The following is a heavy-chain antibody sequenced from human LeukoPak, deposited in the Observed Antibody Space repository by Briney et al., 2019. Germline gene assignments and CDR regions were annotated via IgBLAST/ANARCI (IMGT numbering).Heavy chain of an antibody. V-gene: IGHV3-30*03. D-gene: IGHD1-26*01. CDR2: ISYDGSNK. Sequence: GRSLRLSCAASGFTFSSYGMHWVRQAPGKGLEWVAVISYDGSNKYYADSVKGRFTISRDNSKNTLYLQMNSLRAEDTAVYYCARDQATYFYFDYWGQGTLVTVSS. CDR1: GFTFSSYG. CDR3: ARDQATYFYFDY. J-gene: IGHJ4*02.